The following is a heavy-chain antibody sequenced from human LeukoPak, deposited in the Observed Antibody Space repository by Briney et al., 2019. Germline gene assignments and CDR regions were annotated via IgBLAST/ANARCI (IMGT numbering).Heavy chain of an antibody. D-gene: IGHD1-1*01. CDR2: IKPDGSEK. CDR1: GLTFSDYW. J-gene: IGHJ4*02. CDR3: ARGHRGLQY. Sequence: GGSLRLSCAVTGLTFSDYWMTWVRQALGEGLKWVATIKPDGSEKYYVDSVKGRFTISRDNAKNSLYLQMNSLRAEETAVYYCARGHRGLQYWGQGTLVTVSS. V-gene: IGHV3-7*01.